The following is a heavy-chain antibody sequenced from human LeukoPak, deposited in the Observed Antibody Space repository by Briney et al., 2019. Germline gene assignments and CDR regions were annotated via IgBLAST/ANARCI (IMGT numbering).Heavy chain of an antibody. CDR2: IRSSSSYI. CDR3: TRDSARRDGYNFDY. CDR1: GFTFSSYS. D-gene: IGHD5-24*01. V-gene: IGHV3-21*01. Sequence: GGSLRLSCAASGFTFSSYSMNWVRQAPGKGLEWVSSIRSSSSYIYYADSVKGRFTISRDNAKNSLYLQMNSLRTEDTAVYYCTRDSARRDGYNFDYWGQGTLVTVSS. J-gene: IGHJ4*02.